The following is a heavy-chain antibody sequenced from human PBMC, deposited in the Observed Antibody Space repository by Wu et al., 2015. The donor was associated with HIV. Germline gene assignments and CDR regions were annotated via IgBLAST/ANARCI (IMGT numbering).Heavy chain of an antibody. V-gene: IGHV1-18*01. D-gene: IGHD1-7*01. CDR3: ARQTTNLDY. CDR1: GGTFSSYA. CDR2: ISTYNGNT. J-gene: IGHJ4*02. Sequence: QVQLVQSGAEVKKPGSSVKVSCKASGGTFSSYAINWVRQAPGQGLEWMGWISTYNGNTNYAQKLQGRVTMTTDTSTNTAYMELRSLRSDDTAVYYCARQTTNLDYWGQGTLVTVSS.